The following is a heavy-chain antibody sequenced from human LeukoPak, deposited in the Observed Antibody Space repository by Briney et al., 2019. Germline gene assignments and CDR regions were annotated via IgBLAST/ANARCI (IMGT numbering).Heavy chain of an antibody. CDR1: GGSISSYY. CDR3: ARVETMVRGVIIPYFDY. V-gene: IGHV4-59*01. D-gene: IGHD3-10*01. J-gene: IGHJ4*02. CDR2: IYYSGST. Sequence: SETLSLTCTGSGGSISSYYWSLIREPPGKGLGWVGGIYYSGSTTYNPSLKSRVTISVDTSKNQFSLKLSSVTAADTAVYYCARVETMVRGVIIPYFDYWGQGTLVTVSS.